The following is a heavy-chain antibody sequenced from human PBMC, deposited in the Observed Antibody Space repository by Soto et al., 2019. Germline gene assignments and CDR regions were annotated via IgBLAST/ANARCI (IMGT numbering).Heavy chain of an antibody. J-gene: IGHJ4*02. CDR2: IYYAGGT. D-gene: IGHD3-16*01. V-gene: IGHV4-39*01. CDR1: GASISSDNNF. Sequence: QLQLLESGPGLVKSSETLSLTCAVSGASISSDNNFWAWIRQPPGRGLEWIGSIYYAGGTYYNPTLKIPVTISVDASKDQSSLRLNSMTAADTAVYYCASEAFALKYYFDHWGQGALVTVSS. CDR3: ASEAFALKYYFDH.